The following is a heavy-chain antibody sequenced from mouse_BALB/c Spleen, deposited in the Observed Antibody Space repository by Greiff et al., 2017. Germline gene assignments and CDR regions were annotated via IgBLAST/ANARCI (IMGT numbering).Heavy chain of an antibody. CDR1: GFTFSDYG. V-gene: IGHV5-15*02. D-gene: IGHD1-1*01. CDR3: ARGGYGSSYAYYYAMDY. Sequence: EVKVEESGGGLVQPGGSRKLSCAASGFTFSDYGMAWVRQAPGKGPEWVAFISNLAYSIYYADTVTGRFTISRENAKNTLYLEMSSLRSEDTAMYYCARGGYGSSYAYYYAMDYWGQGTSVTVSS. J-gene: IGHJ4*01. CDR2: ISNLAYSI.